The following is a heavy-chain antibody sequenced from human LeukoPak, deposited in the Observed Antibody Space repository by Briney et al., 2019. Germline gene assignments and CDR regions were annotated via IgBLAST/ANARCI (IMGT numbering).Heavy chain of an antibody. CDR3: ARIEIYGYYFDY. CDR2: IYYSGST. J-gene: IGHJ4*02. CDR1: GGSISSGGYY. Sequence: TLSLTCTVSGGSISSGGYYWSWIRPHPGKGLEWIGYIYYSGSTYYNPSLKSRVTISVDTSKNQFSLKLSSVTAADTAVYYCARIEIYGYYFDYWGQGTLVTVSS. V-gene: IGHV4-31*03. D-gene: IGHD3-10*01.